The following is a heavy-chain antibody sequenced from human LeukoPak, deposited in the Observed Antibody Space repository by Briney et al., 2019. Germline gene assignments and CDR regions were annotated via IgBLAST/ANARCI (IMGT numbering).Heavy chain of an antibody. J-gene: IGHJ4*02. CDR1: GDSMTENY. CDR3: ARSMFGDYYFDY. D-gene: IGHD2-21*02. V-gene: IGHV4-4*07. CDR2: VYSTGGT. Sequence: PSETLSLTCTVSGDSMTENYWNWIRQPAGEGLEWVGRVYSTGGTNYNPSIKSRLTISVDKSKSQFSLKLSSVTAADTAVYYCARSMFGDYYFDYWGRGTLVTVSS.